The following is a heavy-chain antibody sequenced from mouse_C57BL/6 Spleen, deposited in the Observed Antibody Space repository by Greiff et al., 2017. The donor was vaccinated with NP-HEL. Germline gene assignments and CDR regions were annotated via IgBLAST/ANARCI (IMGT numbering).Heavy chain of an antibody. CDR1: GYTFTSYW. CDR2: IEPSDSDT. CDR3: ARGGYSKGFDY. V-gene: IGHV1-52*01. J-gene: IGHJ2*01. D-gene: IGHD2-5*01. Sequence: QVQLQQPGAELVRPWSSVTLSCKASGYTFTSYWLPWVQPRPIQGLEWIGNIEPSDSDTHYNQKFKDKATLTVDTSSSTAYMQLSSLTSEDSAVYYCARGGYSKGFDYWGQGTTLTVSS.